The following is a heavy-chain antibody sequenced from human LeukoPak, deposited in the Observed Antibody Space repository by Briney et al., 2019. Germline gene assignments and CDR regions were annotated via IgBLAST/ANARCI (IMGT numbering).Heavy chain of an antibody. J-gene: IGHJ6*04. CDR2: MYSGDIT. CDR1: GFSVSSNY. Sequence: PGGSLRLSCKASGFSVSSNYITWVRQAPGKGLEWVSVMYSGDITYYSDSVKGRFTMSRDNSKNTVYLQMNSLRTEDTAVFYCLSNHHSSDDSDYSMDVWGTGTTVIVSS. CDR3: LSNHHSSDDSDYSMDV. D-gene: IGHD4-11*01. V-gene: IGHV3-66*02.